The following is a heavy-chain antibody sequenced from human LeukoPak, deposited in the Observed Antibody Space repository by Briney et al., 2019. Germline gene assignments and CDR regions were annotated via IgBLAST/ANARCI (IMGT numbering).Heavy chain of an antibody. Sequence: SETLSLTCTVSGASISSGRYYWSWIRQPAGKGLEWIGRIYASGNTNYNPSLKTRVTMSVDKSKNQFSLNLKSVSAADKAVYYCVGTRYDFWSGYLGLFDSWGQGTLVTVSS. CDR2: IYASGNT. CDR1: GASISSGRYY. V-gene: IGHV4-61*02. D-gene: IGHD3-3*01. J-gene: IGHJ4*02. CDR3: VGTRYDFWSGYLGLFDS.